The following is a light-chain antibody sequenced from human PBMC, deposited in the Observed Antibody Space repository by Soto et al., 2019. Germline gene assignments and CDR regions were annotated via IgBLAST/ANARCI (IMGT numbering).Light chain of an antibody. V-gene: IGKV3D-15*01. Sequence: EIVMTQSPATLSVYPGERATLSCWASQSVSSNLAWYQQKPGQAPRLLIYDVSTRATGIPTRFSGSGSGTKFTLTISSLQSEDFAAYYCQQYNNWPLTFGGGTKVDIK. J-gene: IGKJ4*01. CDR3: QQYNNWPLT. CDR2: DVS. CDR1: QSVSSN.